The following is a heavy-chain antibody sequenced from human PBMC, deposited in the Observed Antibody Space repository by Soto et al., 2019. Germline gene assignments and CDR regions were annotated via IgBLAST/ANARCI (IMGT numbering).Heavy chain of an antibody. V-gene: IGHV4-61*01. Sequence: QVQLQESGPGLVKPSETLSLTCTVSGGSFKSGSYSWSWIRQPPGKGLEWIGYVYHTGRTSYNPSLKSRVSISMDTSMNQFSLNVDSVTAADTAVYFCARDFAYFDSWGQGTLVTVSS. CDR3: ARDFAYFDS. CDR1: GGSFKSGSYS. J-gene: IGHJ4*02. D-gene: IGHD3-3*01. CDR2: VYHTGRT.